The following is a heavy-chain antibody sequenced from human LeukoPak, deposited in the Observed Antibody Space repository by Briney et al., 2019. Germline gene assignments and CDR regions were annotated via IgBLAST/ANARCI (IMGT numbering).Heavy chain of an antibody. D-gene: IGHD3-10*01. Sequence: ASVKVSCKASGYTFTNYAMHWVRQAPGQRLEWMGWINAGNGNTKYSQKFQGRVTITRDTSASTAYMELSSLRSEDTAVYYCARDGGVRGVIITRFDYWGQGTLVTVSS. J-gene: IGHJ4*02. CDR3: ARDGGVRGVIITRFDY. CDR2: INAGNGNT. V-gene: IGHV1-3*01. CDR1: GYTFTNYA.